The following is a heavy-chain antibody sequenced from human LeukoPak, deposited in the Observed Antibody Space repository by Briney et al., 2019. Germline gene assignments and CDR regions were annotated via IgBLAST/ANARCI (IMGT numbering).Heavy chain of an antibody. CDR2: IRGGGDRT. V-gene: IGHV3-23*01. J-gene: IGHJ4*02. Sequence: GGSLRLSCAGFGFIFSSHSMNWVRQAPGKGLEWVSAIRGGGDRTHYADSVKGRFTISRDNSENTLYLQMNSLRAEDTAVYYCAKERGLYVDTAASDYWGQGSLVTVSS. D-gene: IGHD5-18*01. CDR1: GFIFSSHS. CDR3: AKERGLYVDTAASDY.